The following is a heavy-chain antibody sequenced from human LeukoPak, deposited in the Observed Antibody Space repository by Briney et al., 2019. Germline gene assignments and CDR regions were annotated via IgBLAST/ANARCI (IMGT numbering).Heavy chain of an antibody. D-gene: IGHD5-24*01. CDR2: ISGSGGST. CDR1: GFTFSSYA. V-gene: IGHV3-23*01. CDR3: ANFKGKDGIKDHFDY. Sequence: GGSLRLSCAASGFTFSSYAMSWVRKAPGKGLEWVSAISGSGGSTYYADSVKGRFTISRDNYKNTVSLQMSSLRVEDTAVYYCANFKGKDGIKDHFDYWGQGTLVTVSS. J-gene: IGHJ4*02.